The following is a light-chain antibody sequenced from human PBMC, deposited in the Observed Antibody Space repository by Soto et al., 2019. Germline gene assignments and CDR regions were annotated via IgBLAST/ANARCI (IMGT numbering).Light chain of an antibody. Sequence: EIVLTQSPGTLSLSQGERATLSCRASQSISSSHLAWYQQKPGQAPSLLIYGASNRPTGIPDRFSGSGSGTDFTLTISRLEPEDFAVYYCQQYGTSPRTFGQGTKVEIK. J-gene: IGKJ1*01. CDR2: GAS. CDR3: QQYGTSPRT. V-gene: IGKV3-20*01. CDR1: QSISSSH.